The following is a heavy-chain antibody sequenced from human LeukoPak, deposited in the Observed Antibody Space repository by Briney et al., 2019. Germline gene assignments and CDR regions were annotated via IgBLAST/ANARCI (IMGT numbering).Heavy chain of an antibody. CDR2: ISSSGSTI. J-gene: IGHJ3*02. Sequence: GGSLRLSCAASGFTFSSYSMNWVRQVPGKGLEWVSCISSSGSTIYYADSVKGRFTISIDNAKNSLYLQMNSLRAEDTAVYYCARAAAGLRAAFDIWGQGTMVTVSS. CDR1: GFTFSSYS. V-gene: IGHV3-48*04. CDR3: ARAAAGLRAAFDI. D-gene: IGHD6-13*01.